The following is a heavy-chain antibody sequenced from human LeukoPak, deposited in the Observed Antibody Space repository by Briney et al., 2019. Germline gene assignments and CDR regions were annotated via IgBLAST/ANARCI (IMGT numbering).Heavy chain of an antibody. V-gene: IGHV3-9*01. D-gene: IGHD6-13*01. CDR2: ISWNSGSI. J-gene: IGHJ5*02. CDR1: GFTFDDYA. CDR3: AKDVHSRAGWFDH. Sequence: GGSLRLSCAASGFTFDDYAMLWVRHAPGKGLEWVTGISWNSGSIGYADSVKGRFTISRDSAKNSLCLQMNSVKADDTALYYCAKDVHSRAGWFDHWGQGTLVTVSS.